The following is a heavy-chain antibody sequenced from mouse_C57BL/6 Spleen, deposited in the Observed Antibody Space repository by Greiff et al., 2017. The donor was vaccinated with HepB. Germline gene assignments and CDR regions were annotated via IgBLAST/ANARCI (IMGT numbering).Heavy chain of an antibody. Sequence: QVQLQQPGAELVKPGASVKLSCKASGYTFTSYWMHWVKQRPGRGLEWIGRIDPNSGGTKYNEKFKSKATLTVDNPSSTAYMQLSSLTSEHSAVYYCARSYRYSNAVAVDYWGQGTTLTVSS. CDR1: GYTFTSYW. J-gene: IGHJ2*01. D-gene: IGHD2-5*01. V-gene: IGHV1-72*01. CDR2: IDPNSGGT. CDR3: ARSYRYSNAVAVDY.